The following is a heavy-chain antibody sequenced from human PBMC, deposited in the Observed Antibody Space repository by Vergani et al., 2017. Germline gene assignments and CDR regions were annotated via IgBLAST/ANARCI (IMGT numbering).Heavy chain of an antibody. D-gene: IGHD6-6*01. Sequence: QVQLVQSGSELKKPGASVKVSCKASGYTFTSYAMNWVRQAPGQGLEWMGWISAYNGNTNYAQKLQGRVTMTTDTSTSTAYMELRSLRSDDTAVYYCAREVVVPLSSSDYYYYYMDVWGKGTTVTVSS. J-gene: IGHJ6*03. CDR3: AREVVVPLSSSDYYYYYMDV. CDR1: GYTFTSYA. V-gene: IGHV1-18*01. CDR2: ISAYNGNT.